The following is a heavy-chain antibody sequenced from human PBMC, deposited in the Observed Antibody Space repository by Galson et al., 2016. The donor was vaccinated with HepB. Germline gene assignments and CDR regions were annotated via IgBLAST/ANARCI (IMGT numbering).Heavy chain of an antibody. Sequence: SLRLSCAASGISFSTYWMHWVRLAPGKALQWVATINKDGSAKYYVDSVKARFSISRADAKNSAYLEMSSLRAEDTAVYFCARSRRERDSYGFAYWGQGTQVAVSS. CDR2: INKDGSAK. J-gene: IGHJ4*02. V-gene: IGHV3-7*03. CDR1: GISFSTYW. CDR3: ARSRRERDSYGFAY. D-gene: IGHD5-18*01.